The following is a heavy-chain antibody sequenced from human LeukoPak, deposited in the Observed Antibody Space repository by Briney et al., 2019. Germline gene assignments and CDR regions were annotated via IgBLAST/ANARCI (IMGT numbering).Heavy chain of an antibody. CDR1: GYTFTIYG. CDR3: ARVRGSTVTTSREYYFDY. CDR2: ISAYNGNT. Sequence: ASVKVSFKASGYTFTIYGISWVRQAPGQGVEGMGWISAYNGNTNYAQKLQGRVTMTTDTSTSTAYMELRSLRSDDTAVYYCARVRGSTVTTSREYYFDYWGQGTLVTVSS. J-gene: IGHJ4*02. D-gene: IGHD4-17*01. V-gene: IGHV1-18*04.